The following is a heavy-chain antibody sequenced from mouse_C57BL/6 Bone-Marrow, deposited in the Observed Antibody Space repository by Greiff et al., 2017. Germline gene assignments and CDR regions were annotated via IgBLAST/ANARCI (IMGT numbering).Heavy chain of an antibody. CDR2: ISSGSSTI. Sequence: VQLVESGGGLVKPGGSLKLSCAASGFTFSDYGMHWVRQAPEKGLEWVAYISSGSSTIYYADTVKGRFTISRDNAKNTLFLQMTSLRSEDTAMYYCALYYGNYGFAYWGQGTLVTVSA. D-gene: IGHD2-1*01. V-gene: IGHV5-17*01. CDR1: GFTFSDYG. CDR3: ALYYGNYGFAY. J-gene: IGHJ3*01.